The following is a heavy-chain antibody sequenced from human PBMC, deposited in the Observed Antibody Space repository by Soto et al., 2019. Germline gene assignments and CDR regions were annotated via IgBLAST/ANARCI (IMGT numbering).Heavy chain of an antibody. CDR3: ARKTGYYDSSGYLPDDY. Sequence: ASVKVSCKASGGTFSSYAISWVRQAPGQGLEWMGGIIPIFGTVNYAQKFQGRVTITADESTSTAYMELSSLRSEDTAVYYCARKTGYYDSSGYLPDDYWGQGTLVTVSS. CDR1: GGTFSSYA. V-gene: IGHV1-69*13. J-gene: IGHJ4*02. CDR2: IIPIFGTV. D-gene: IGHD3-22*01.